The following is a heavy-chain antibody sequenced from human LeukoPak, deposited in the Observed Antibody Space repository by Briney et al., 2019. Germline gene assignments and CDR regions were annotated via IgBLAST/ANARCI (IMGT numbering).Heavy chain of an antibody. Sequence: PGGSLRLSCAASGFTFSSYGMHWVRQAPGKGLEWVAFIRYDGSNKYYADSVKGRFTISRDNSKNTLYLQMNSLRAEDTAVYYCARDSSSSGGYYFDYWGQGTLVTVFS. J-gene: IGHJ4*02. CDR2: IRYDGSNK. CDR1: GFTFSSYG. CDR3: ARDSSSSGGYYFDY. D-gene: IGHD6-6*01. V-gene: IGHV3-30*02.